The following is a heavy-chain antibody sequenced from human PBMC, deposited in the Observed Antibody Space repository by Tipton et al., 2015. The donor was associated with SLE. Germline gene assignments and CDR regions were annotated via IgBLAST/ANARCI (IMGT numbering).Heavy chain of an antibody. CDR3: ARVGYCSGVSCLYWYFDL. CDR1: GFTVSSNY. D-gene: IGHD2-15*01. V-gene: IGHV3-53*05. CDR2: IYSGGST. J-gene: IGHJ2*01. Sequence: GSLRLSCAASGFTVSSNYMSWVRQAPGKGLEWVSVIYSGGSTYYADSVKGRFTISRDNSKNTLYLQMNSLRAEDTAVYYCARVGYCSGVSCLYWYFDLWGRGTLVTVSS.